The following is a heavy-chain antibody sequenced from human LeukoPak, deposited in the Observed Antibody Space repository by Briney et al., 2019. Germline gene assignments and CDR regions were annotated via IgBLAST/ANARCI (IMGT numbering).Heavy chain of an antibody. D-gene: IGHD3-10*01. V-gene: IGHV3-30*02. CDR2: IHYDGSNK. CDR3: ARDRARALDY. CDR1: GFTFSNYG. J-gene: IGHJ4*02. Sequence: GGSLRLSCAASGFTFSNYGMHWVRQAPGKGLDWVAFIHYDGSNKYYADSVKGRFTISRDDSKNTLYLQMNSLRAEDTAVYYCARDRARALDYWGQGTLITVSS.